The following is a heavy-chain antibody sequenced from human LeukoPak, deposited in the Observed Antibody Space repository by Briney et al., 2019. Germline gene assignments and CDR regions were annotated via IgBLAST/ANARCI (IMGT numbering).Heavy chain of an antibody. CDR2: ISGSGGST. Sequence: GGSLRLSCAASGFTFSTYAMSWVRQAPGKGLEWVSAISGSGGSTFNADSVKGRFTISRDNSKNTLFLQMNSLRADDTAIYYFEKDPPSEYYFDYGGQGTLVTVSS. J-gene: IGHJ4*02. V-gene: IGHV3-23*01. CDR1: GFTFSTYA. CDR3: EKDPPSEYYFDY.